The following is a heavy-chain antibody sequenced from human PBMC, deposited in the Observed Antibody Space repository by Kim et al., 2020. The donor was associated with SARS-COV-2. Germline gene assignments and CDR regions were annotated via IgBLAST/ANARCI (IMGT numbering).Heavy chain of an antibody. CDR2: IYYSGST. D-gene: IGHD1-26*01. CDR3: ARYGVVGATHFQH. V-gene: IGHV4-59*01. Sequence: SETLSLTCTVSGGSISSYYWSWIRQPPGKGLEWIGYIYYSGSTNYNPSLKSRVTISVDTSKNQFSLKLSSVTAADTAVYYCARYGVVGATHFQHWGQGT. J-gene: IGHJ1*01. CDR1: GGSISSYY.